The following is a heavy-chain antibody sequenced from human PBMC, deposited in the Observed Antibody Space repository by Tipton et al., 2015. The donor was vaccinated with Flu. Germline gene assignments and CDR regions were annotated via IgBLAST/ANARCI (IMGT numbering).Heavy chain of an antibody. Sequence: TLSLTCTVPGGSISSSSYYWGWIRQPPGKGLEWIGSIYYSGSTYYNPSLKSRVTISVDTSKNQFSLKLSSVTAADTAVYYCARAHGQHWGQGTLVTVSS. CDR1: GGSISSSSYY. CDR3: ARAHGQH. CDR2: IYYSGST. J-gene: IGHJ1*01. V-gene: IGHV4-39*07.